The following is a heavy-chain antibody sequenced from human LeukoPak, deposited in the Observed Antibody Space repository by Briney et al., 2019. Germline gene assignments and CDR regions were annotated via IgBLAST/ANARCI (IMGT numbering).Heavy chain of an antibody. CDR3: ARASSTSYYYYYMDV. D-gene: IGHD2-2*01. CDR1: GGTFNNSA. CDR2: MNPNSGNT. J-gene: IGHJ6*03. Sequence: ASVKVSCKTSGGTFNNSAISWVRQAPGQGLEWMGWMNPNSGNTGYAQKFQGRVTITRNTSISTAYMELSSLRSEDTAVYYCARASSTSYYYYYMDVWGKGTTVTVSS. V-gene: IGHV1-8*03.